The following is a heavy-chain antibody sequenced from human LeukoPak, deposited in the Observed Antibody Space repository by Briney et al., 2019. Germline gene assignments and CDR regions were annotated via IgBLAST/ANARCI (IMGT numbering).Heavy chain of an antibody. CDR1: GFTFSSYA. V-gene: IGHV3-30*04. J-gene: IGHJ6*02. CDR3: ARDGYCSSTSCDTYYYGMDV. D-gene: IGHD2-2*02. Sequence: GGSLRLSCAASGFTFSSYAMHWVRQAPGKGLEWVAVISYDGSNKYYADSVKGRFTISRDNSKNTLYLQMNSLRAEDTAVYCCARDGYCSSTSCDTYYYGMDVWGQGTTVTVSS. CDR2: ISYDGSNK.